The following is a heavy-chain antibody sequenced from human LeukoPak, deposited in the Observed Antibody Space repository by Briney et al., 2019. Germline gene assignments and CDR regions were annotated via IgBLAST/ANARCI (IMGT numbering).Heavy chain of an antibody. V-gene: IGHV4-59*01. CDR1: GGSISSYY. D-gene: IGHD3-10*01. Sequence: PSETLSLTCTVSGGSISSYYWSWIRQPPGKGLEWIGYIYYSGSTNYNPSLKSRVTISVDTSKSQFSLKLSSVTAADTAVYYCARGGVRGVIRYFDYWGQGTLVTVSS. CDR2: IYYSGST. J-gene: IGHJ4*02. CDR3: ARGGVRGVIRYFDY.